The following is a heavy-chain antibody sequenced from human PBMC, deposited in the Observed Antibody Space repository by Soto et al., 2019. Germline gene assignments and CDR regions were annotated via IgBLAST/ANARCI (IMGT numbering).Heavy chain of an antibody. V-gene: IGHV4-31*03. CDR3: ARAIPRDYDFWSGYSPFNWFDP. Sequence: SETLSLTCTVSGGSISSGGYYWSWIRQHPGKGLEWIGYIYYSGSTYYNPSLKSRVTISVDTSKNQFSLKLSSVTAADTAVYYCARAIPRDYDFWSGYSPFNWFDPWGQGTLVTVAS. CDR2: IYYSGST. J-gene: IGHJ5*02. D-gene: IGHD3-3*01. CDR1: GGSISSGGYY.